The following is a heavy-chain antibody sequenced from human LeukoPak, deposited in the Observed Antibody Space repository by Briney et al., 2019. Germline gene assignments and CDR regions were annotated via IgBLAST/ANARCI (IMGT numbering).Heavy chain of an antibody. CDR1: GFTFSSYS. V-gene: IGHV3-21*01. D-gene: IGHD5-24*01. Sequence: GGSLRLSCAASGFTFSSYSMNWVRQAPGKGLEWVSSISSSSSYIYYADSVKGRFTISRDNAKNSLYLQMNSLRAEDTAVYYCARDPSADGRDGYSWGQGTLVTVSS. CDR2: ISSSSSYI. CDR3: ARDPSADGRDGYS. J-gene: IGHJ4*02.